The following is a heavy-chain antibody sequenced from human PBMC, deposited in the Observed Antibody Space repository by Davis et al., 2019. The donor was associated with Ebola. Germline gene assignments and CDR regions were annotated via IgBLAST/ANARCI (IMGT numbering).Heavy chain of an antibody. J-gene: IGHJ4*02. Sequence: PGGSLRLSCAASGFTFSSYAMSWVRQAPGKRLEWVSSISGSGGSTYSADSVKGRFTISRDNSQNTLYMQMNSLRAEDTAVYYCAKPPNNIVGAIYYFDYWGQGTLVTVPS. D-gene: IGHD1-26*01. CDR2: ISGSGGST. V-gene: IGHV3-23*01. CDR1: GFTFSSYA. CDR3: AKPPNNIVGAIYYFDY.